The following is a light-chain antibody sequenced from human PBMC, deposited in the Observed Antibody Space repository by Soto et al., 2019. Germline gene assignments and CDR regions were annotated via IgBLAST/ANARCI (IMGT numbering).Light chain of an antibody. CDR1: SSNIGAGYD. CDR2: GNS. V-gene: IGLV1-40*01. Sequence: HSLMPQPPSVSGAPGQRVTISCPGSSSNIGAGYDVHWYQQLPGTAPKLLIYGNSNRPSGVPDRFSGSKSGTSASLAITGRQAEDEADYYCQSYNSSLSEVFGTGNKGAGL. CDR3: QSYNSSLSEV. J-gene: IGLJ1*01.